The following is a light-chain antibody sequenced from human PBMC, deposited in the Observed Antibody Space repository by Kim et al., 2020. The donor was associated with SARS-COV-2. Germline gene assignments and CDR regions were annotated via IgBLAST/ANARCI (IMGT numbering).Light chain of an antibody. CDR3: MQALQTPAG. V-gene: IGKV2-28*01. CDR2: LGS. J-gene: IGKJ3*01. CDR1: QSLLHSNGYNY. Sequence: DIVMTQSPLSLPVTPGEPASISCRSSQSLLHSNGYNYLDWYLQKPGQSPQLLIYLGSNRASGVPDRFSGSGSGTDFTLKISRVEAEDVGVYYCMQALQTPAGFGTGTKVDIK.